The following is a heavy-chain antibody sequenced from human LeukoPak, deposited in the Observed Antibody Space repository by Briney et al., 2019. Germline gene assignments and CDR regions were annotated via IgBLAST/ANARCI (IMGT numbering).Heavy chain of an antibody. D-gene: IGHD3-9*01. CDR3: ARDLEYYDILTAVDPYYGMDV. V-gene: IGHV1-46*01. CDR2: INPSGGST. Sequence: GASVKVSCKASGYTFTSYYMHWVRQAPGQGLEWMGIINPSGGSTSYAQKFQGGVTMTRDTSTSTVYMELSSLRSEDTAVYYCARDLEYYDILTAVDPYYGMDVWGQGTTVTVSS. CDR1: GYTFTSYY. J-gene: IGHJ6*02.